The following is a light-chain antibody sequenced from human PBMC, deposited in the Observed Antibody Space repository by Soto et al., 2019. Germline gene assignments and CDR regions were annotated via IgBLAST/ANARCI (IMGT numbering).Light chain of an antibody. CDR2: KVS. J-gene: IGKJ1*01. CDR1: QSLVHSDGNTY. Sequence: DVVMTQSPLSLPVTLGQPASISCRSSQSLVHSDGNTYLNWFQQRPGQSPRRLIYKVSNRDSGVPDRFSGSGSDTDFALKISRVEAEDVAVYDCMQAEYRPGTFGQGTKVEIK. CDR3: MQAEYRPGT. V-gene: IGKV2-30*02.